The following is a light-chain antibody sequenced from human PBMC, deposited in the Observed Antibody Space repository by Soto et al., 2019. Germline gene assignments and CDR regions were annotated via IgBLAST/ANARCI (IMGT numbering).Light chain of an antibody. J-gene: IGKJ2*01. V-gene: IGKV3-20*01. CDR2: GVS. CDR1: QSVSSSY. Sequence: EIVLTQSPGTLSLSPGERATLSCRASQSVSSSYLTWYQQKPGQAPRLLIYGVSSRATGIPNMFSGSGSGTDFTLTISRLEPEDFAVYYWQQYSPSAMKIFGQGTRLEIK. CDR3: QQYSPSAMKI.